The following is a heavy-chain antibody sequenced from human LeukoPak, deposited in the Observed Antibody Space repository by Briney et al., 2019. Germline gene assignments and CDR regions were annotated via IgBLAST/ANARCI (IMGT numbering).Heavy chain of an antibody. CDR1: GFTFSSYC. J-gene: IGHJ4*02. D-gene: IGHD3-22*01. Sequence: GGSLRLSCAASGFTFSSYCMSWVRQAPGKGLEWVANIKQDGSEKYYVDSVKGRFTISRDNAKNSLYPQMNSLRAEDTAVYYCARDGNYYDSSGDLDYWGQGTLVTVSS. CDR2: IKQDGSEK. V-gene: IGHV3-7*01. CDR3: ARDGNYYDSSGDLDY.